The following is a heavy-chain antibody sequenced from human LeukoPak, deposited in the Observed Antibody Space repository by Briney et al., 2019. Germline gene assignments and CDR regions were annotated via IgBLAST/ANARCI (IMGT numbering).Heavy chain of an antibody. D-gene: IGHD3-16*01. J-gene: IGHJ4*02. Sequence: PGGSLRLSCAASGFTISNYAIHWVRQAPGKGLEYVSGISTNGGNTYYANSVKGRFDISRDNSKNTLYIQMGSLRAEEMAVYYCARDLDPGFGGAIDYWGQGTLVTVSS. CDR3: ARDLDPGFGGAIDY. CDR2: ISTNGGNT. V-gene: IGHV3-64*01. CDR1: GFTISNYA.